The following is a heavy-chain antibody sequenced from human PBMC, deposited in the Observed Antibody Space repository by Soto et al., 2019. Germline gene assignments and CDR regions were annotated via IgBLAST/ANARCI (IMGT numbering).Heavy chain of an antibody. CDR1: GGSISSGGYY. J-gene: IGHJ4*02. Sequence: PSETLSLTCTVSGGSISSGGYYWSWIRQHPGKGLEWIGYIYYSGSTYYNPSLKSRVTISVDTSKNQFSLKLSSVTAADTAVYYCARDRHAFFDYWGQGTLVTVSS. CDR3: ARDRHAFFDY. V-gene: IGHV4-31*03. CDR2: IYYSGST.